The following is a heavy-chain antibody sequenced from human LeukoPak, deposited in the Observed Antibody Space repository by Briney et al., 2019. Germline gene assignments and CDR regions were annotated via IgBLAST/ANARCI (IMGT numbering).Heavy chain of an antibody. Sequence: SETLSLTCAVYGGSFSGYYWSWIRQPPGKGLEWIGEINHSGSTNYNPSPKSRVTISVDTSKNQFSLKLSSVTAADTAVYYCARGFPDIVGSYYYYGMDVWGQGTTVTVSS. CDR1: GGSFSGYY. D-gene: IGHD2-15*01. CDR2: INHSGST. CDR3: ARGFPDIVGSYYYYGMDV. J-gene: IGHJ6*02. V-gene: IGHV4-34*01.